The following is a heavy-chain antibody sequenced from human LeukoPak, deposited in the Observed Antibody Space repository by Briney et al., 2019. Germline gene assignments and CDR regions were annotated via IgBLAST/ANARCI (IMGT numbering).Heavy chain of an antibody. Sequence: GASVKVSCKASGYTFTSYDINWVRQATGQGLEWMGWMNPNSGNTGYAQKFQGRVTMTRSTSISTAYMELSSLRSEDTAVYYCARRTIAAAGSDFDYWGQGTLVTVSS. CDR3: ARRTIAAAGSDFDY. V-gene: IGHV1-8*01. J-gene: IGHJ4*02. D-gene: IGHD6-13*01. CDR1: GYTFTSYD. CDR2: MNPNSGNT.